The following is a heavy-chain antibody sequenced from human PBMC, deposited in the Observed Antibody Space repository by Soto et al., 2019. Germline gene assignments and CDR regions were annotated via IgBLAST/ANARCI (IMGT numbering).Heavy chain of an antibody. V-gene: IGHV1-69*13. D-gene: IGHD3-22*01. CDR1: GGTFSSYA. J-gene: IGHJ4*02. Sequence: RASVKVSCKASGGTFSSYAISWVRQAPGQGLEWMGGIIPIFGTANYAQKFQGRVTITADESTSTAYMELSSLRSEDTAVYYCARGVALPFLASMIDYWGQGTLVTLSS. CDR2: IIPIFGTA. CDR3: ARGVALPFLASMIDY.